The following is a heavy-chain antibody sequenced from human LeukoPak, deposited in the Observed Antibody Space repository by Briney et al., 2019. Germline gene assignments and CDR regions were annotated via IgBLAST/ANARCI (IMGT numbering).Heavy chain of an antibody. CDR2: IYSGGTS. CDR3: ARDSGSCWYGY. J-gene: IGHJ4*02. V-gene: IGHV3-53*01. CDR1: TFTVSVNY. Sequence: AGSMRLSSAPSTFTVSVNYMSCDRQAHGKGLEWDGIIYSGGTSYYAASVNGRFTISRDNCKYTLYLQMNSLRAEETDIYYCARDSGSCWYGYWGQGTLVTVSS. D-gene: IGHD6-13*01.